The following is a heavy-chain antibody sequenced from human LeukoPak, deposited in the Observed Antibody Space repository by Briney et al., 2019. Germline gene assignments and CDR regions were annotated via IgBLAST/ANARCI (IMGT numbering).Heavy chain of an antibody. J-gene: IGHJ4*02. Sequence: GGSLRLSCAASGFTFSNYGMSWVRQAPGKGLEWVSGISGSGGSTYYADSVKGRFTISRDNSKNTLFLQMNSLRAEDRAAYYCAKDSLRTVPKASFDSWGQGTLVTVSS. CDR2: ISGSGGST. CDR1: GFTFSNYG. D-gene: IGHD2-2*01. CDR3: AKDSLRTVPKASFDS. V-gene: IGHV3-23*01.